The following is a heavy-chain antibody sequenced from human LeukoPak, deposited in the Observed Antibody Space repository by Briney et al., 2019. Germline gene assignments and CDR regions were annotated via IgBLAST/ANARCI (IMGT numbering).Heavy chain of an antibody. Sequence: GGSLRLSCAASGFTVSSNYMSWVRQAPGKGLEWVSVIYSGGSTYYADSVKGRFTFSRDNSKNTLYLQMNSLRAEDTAVYYCAREKTYGYYGMDVWGQGTTVTVSS. CDR2: IYSGGST. CDR3: AREKTYGYYGMDV. D-gene: IGHD2-8*01. V-gene: IGHV3-66*01. CDR1: GFTVSSNY. J-gene: IGHJ6*02.